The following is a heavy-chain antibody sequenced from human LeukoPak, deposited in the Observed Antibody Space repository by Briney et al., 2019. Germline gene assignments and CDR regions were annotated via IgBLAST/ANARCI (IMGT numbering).Heavy chain of an antibody. D-gene: IGHD6-6*01. V-gene: IGHV4-61*02. CDR1: GGSISSGSYY. CDR3: ARKIRYSSSSSPYYFDY. J-gene: IGHJ4*02. CDR2: IYTRGSI. Sequence: PSETLSLTCTVSGGSISSGSYYWSWIRQPAGKGLEWIGRIYTRGSINYNPSLKSRVTISIDTSKNQFSLKLSSVTAADTAVYYCARKIRYSSSSSPYYFDYWGQGTLVTVSP.